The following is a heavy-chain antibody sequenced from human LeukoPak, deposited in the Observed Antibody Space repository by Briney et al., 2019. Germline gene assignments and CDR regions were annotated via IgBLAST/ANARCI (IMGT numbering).Heavy chain of an antibody. D-gene: IGHD1-1*01. J-gene: IGHJ4*02. Sequence: GRSLRLSCAASGFTFTNYWMHWVGHTPKKGLVWVSRIGTDGAYTSSADSVKGRFTMSRDNAKNTLYLQMNSLRVEDTAVYYCVRDGQELAFDKWGQGTLVTVSS. CDR2: IGTDGAYT. V-gene: IGHV3-74*01. CDR3: VRDGQELAFDK. CDR1: GFTFTNYW.